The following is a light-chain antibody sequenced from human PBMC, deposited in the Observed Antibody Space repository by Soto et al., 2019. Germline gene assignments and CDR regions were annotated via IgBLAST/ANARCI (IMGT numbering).Light chain of an antibody. J-gene: IGLJ2*01. CDR3: SSYTISSTLVV. CDR1: RSDVGGYNY. V-gene: IGLV2-14*01. CDR2: DVS. Sequence: QSALTQPASVSGSPGQSITISCTGTRSDVGGYNYVSWYQQHPGKAPKLMIYDVSNRPSGVSNRFSGSKSGNTAYLTISGLQAEDEADYYCSSYTISSTLVVFGGGTKLTVL.